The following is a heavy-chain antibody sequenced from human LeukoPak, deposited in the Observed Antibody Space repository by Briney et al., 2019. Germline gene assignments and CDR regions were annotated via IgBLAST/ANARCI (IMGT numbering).Heavy chain of an antibody. D-gene: IGHD6-19*01. CDR3: AKDRHSSGWAGFDY. CDR1: GFTFSSYG. CDR2: IWYDGSNK. Sequence: GKSLRLSCAAAGFTFSSYGMHWVRQAAGEGLGWVAVIWYDGSNKYYAGSVKGRFTISRDNDKNALYLQMHSLRAEDTAVYYCAKDRHSSGWAGFDYWGQGTLVTVSS. V-gene: IGHV3-33*03. J-gene: IGHJ4*02.